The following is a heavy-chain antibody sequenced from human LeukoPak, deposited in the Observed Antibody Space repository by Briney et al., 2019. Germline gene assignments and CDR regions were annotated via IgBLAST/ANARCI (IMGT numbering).Heavy chain of an antibody. V-gene: IGHV3-21*01. D-gene: IGHD1-1*01. CDR1: GFTFSSHN. CDR3: ARKMKTGDRVGTFDI. Sequence: GGSLRRSCAASGFTFSSHNMNWVRQAPMKGLEWVSSIGTDGGYIYYADSVQGRFTISRDNAKNSLYLQMNSLTAEDTAVYYCARKMKTGDRVGTFDIWGQGTMVTVSS. J-gene: IGHJ3*02. CDR2: IGTDGGYI.